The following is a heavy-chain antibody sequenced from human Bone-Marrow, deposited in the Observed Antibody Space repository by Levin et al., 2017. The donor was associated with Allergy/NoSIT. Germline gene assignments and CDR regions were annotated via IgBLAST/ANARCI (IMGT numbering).Heavy chain of an antibody. V-gene: IGHV3-33*01. D-gene: IGHD3-22*01. Sequence: GESLKISCAASGFTFSSYGMHWVRQAPGKGLEWVAVIWYDGSNKYYADSVKGRFTISRDNSKNTLYLQMNSLRAEDTAVYYCAREGWDYYDSSGNDAFDIWGQGTMVTVSS. CDR3: AREGWDYYDSSGNDAFDI. CDR2: IWYDGSNK. CDR1: GFTFSSYG. J-gene: IGHJ3*02.